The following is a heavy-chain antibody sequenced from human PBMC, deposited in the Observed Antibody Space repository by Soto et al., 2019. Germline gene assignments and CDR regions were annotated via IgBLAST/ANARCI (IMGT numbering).Heavy chain of an antibody. CDR3: ARGNLSSGWLYYYYGMDI. Sequence: QVQLVESGGGVVQPGRSLRLSCAASGFTFSSYAMHWVRQAPGKGLEWVAVISYDGSNKYYADSVKGRFTISRDNSKNTLYLQMNSLRAEDTAVYYCARGNLSSGWLYYYYGMDIWGQGTTVTVSS. CDR1: GFTFSSYA. CDR2: ISYDGSNK. J-gene: IGHJ6*02. V-gene: IGHV3-30-3*01. D-gene: IGHD6-19*01.